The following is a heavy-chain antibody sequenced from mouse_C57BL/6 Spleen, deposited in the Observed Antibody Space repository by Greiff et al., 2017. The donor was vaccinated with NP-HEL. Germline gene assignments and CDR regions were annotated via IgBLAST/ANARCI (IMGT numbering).Heavy chain of an antibody. Sequence: EVQRVESGGGLVKPGGSLKLSCAASGFTFSSYAMSWVRQTPEKRLEWVATISDGGSYTYYPDNVKGRFTISRDNAKNNLYLQMSHLKSEDTAMYYCARDRENLNYSNLGFAYWGQGTLVTVSA. V-gene: IGHV5-4*01. J-gene: IGHJ3*01. CDR2: ISDGGSYT. D-gene: IGHD2-5*01. CDR3: ARDRENLNYSNLGFAY. CDR1: GFTFSSYA.